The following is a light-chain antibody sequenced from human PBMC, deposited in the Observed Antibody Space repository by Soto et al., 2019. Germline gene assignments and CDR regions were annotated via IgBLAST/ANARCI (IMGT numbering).Light chain of an antibody. Sequence: EIVLTQSPGTLSLSPGERATLSCRASQSVSSSYLAWYQQKPGQAPRLLIYGASSRATGIPDGFSGSGSGTDFTLTISRLEPEDCAVYYCQQYGSSRGFGQGTKLEIK. CDR1: QSVSSSY. V-gene: IGKV3-20*01. J-gene: IGKJ2*03. CDR3: QQYGSSRG. CDR2: GAS.